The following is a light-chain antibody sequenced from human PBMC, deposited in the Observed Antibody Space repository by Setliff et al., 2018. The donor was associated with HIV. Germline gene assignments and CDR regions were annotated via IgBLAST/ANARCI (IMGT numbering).Light chain of an antibody. CDR1: SSDVGDYDY. CDR2: DVT. CDR3: CSYARGSTYV. J-gene: IGLJ1*01. Sequence: QSALTQPASVSGFPGQSITISCTGTSSDVGDYDYVSWYQQHLGEAPKLLIYDVTKRPSGVSNRFSGSTSGNTAALTISGLRAEDEGDYYCCSYARGSTYVFGTGTKVTVL. V-gene: IGLV2-14*03.